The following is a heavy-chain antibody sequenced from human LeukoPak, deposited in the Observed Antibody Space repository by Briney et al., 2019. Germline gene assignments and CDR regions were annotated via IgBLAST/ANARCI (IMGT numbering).Heavy chain of an antibody. CDR1: GGSISSGGYY. CDR2: IYHSGST. V-gene: IGHV4-30-2*01. D-gene: IGHD3-9*01. CDR3: ARGCDILTGYYPKADWFDP. Sequence: SQTLSLTCTVSGGSISSGGYYWSWIRQPPGKGLEWIGYIYHSGSTYYNPSLKSRVTISVDRSKNQFSLKLSSVTAADTAVYYCARGCDILTGYYPKADWFDPWGQGTLVTVSS. J-gene: IGHJ5*02.